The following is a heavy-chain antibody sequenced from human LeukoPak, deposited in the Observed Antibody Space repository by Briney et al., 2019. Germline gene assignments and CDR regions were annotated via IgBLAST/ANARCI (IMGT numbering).Heavy chain of an antibody. CDR3: ARGYYYDSSGYRTLDY. D-gene: IGHD3-22*01. V-gene: IGHV5-51*01. Sequence: GESLKISCKGSGYSFTSYWIGWVRQMPGKGLAWMGIIYPGDSDTRYSPSFQGQVTISADKSISTAYLQWSSLKASDTAMYYCARGYYYDSSGYRTLDYWGQGTLVTVSS. J-gene: IGHJ4*02. CDR1: GYSFTSYW. CDR2: IYPGDSDT.